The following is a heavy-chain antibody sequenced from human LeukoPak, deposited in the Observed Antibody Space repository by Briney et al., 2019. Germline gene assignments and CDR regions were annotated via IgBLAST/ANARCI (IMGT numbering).Heavy chain of an antibody. CDR1: GYTFTSYY. CDR3: ASTAMVTTLLYYYYMDV. D-gene: IGHD5-18*01. V-gene: IGHV1-2*02. J-gene: IGHJ6*03. CDR2: INPNSGGT. Sequence: GASVKVSCKASGYTFTSYYMHWVRQAPGQGLEWMGWINPNSGGTNYAQKFQGRVTMTRDTSISTAYMELSRLRSDDTAVYYCASTAMVTTLLYYYYMDVWGKGTTVTVSS.